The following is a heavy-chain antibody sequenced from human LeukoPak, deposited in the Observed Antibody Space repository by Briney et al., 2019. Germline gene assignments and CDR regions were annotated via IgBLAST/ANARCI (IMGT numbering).Heavy chain of an antibody. V-gene: IGHV3-21*01. Sequence: GGSLRLSCAGSGFIFSNYEMNWVRQAPGKGLEWVSYISSRSTYIYYADSVKGRFTISRDSAKNSLYLQMDSLRAEDTAVYYCTDAFDIWGQGTMVTVSS. CDR1: GFIFSNYE. CDR2: ISSRSTYI. J-gene: IGHJ3*02. CDR3: TDAFDI.